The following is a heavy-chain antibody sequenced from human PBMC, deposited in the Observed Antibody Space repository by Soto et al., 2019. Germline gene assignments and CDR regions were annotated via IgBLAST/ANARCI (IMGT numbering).Heavy chain of an antibody. CDR2: INVDDRT. V-gene: IGHV3-23*01. Sequence: EVQLLESGGGLVQPGGSLRLSCAASGFTFSAYAMSWVRQAPGKGLEWVSSINVDDRTYYADSVKGRFTISRDNSTSTVFLELSSRRVEDTATFYCAKNYYFDHWGQGTQVTVSS. J-gene: IGHJ4*02. CDR3: AKNYYFDH. CDR1: GFTFSAYA.